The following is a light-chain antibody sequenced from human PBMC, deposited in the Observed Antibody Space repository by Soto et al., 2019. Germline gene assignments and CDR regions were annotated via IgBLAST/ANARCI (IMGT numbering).Light chain of an antibody. V-gene: IGKV3-15*01. J-gene: IGKJ4*01. CDR3: QQSNNWPPLT. CDR1: QSVAGN. CDR2: GVS. Sequence: EIVMTQSPATLSVSPGETATLSCRASQSVAGNLAWYQQKPGQPPRLLIYGVSTRATGVPARFSGSGSETDSSLTISSLQIEDFALYYCQQSNNWPPLTCGGGTKVEIK.